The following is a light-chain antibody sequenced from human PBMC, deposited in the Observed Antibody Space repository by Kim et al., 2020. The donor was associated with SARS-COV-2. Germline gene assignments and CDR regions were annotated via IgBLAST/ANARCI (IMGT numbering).Light chain of an antibody. J-gene: IGKJ2*01. V-gene: IGKV3D-15*01. CDR2: GSS. Sequence: VSPRGKATLSYMASHSVGSNLVWYQQKSGQAPRLLNSGSSIRATGIPVRFSGSGSGTECTLSISGLQSEDFAVYYCQQYGNWPPYTFGQGTKLEI. CDR1: HSVGSN. CDR3: QQYGNWPPYT.